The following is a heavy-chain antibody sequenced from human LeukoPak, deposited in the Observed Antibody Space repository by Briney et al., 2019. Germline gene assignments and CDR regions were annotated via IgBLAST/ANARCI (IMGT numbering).Heavy chain of an antibody. CDR3: AKDFEKDPPIRALDKYCTNGVCYWNYFDY. D-gene: IGHD2-8*01. J-gene: IGHJ4*02. CDR2: IRYDGSNK. Sequence: GGSLRLSCAASGFTFSSYGMHWVRQAPGKGLEWVAFIRYDGSNKYYADSVKGRFTISRDNSKNTLYLQMNSLRAEDTAVYYCAKDFEKDPPIRALDKYCTNGVCYWNYFDYWGQGTLVTVSS. V-gene: IGHV3-30*02. CDR1: GFTFSSYG.